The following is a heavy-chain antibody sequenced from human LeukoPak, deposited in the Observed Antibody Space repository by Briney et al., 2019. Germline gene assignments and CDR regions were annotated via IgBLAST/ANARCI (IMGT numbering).Heavy chain of an antibody. J-gene: IGHJ6*02. CDR1: GFTFSDYY. Sequence: PGGSLRLSCAASGFTFSDYYMSWIRQAPGKGLEWVSYISSSGSTIYYADSVKGRFTISRDNAKNSLYLQMNSLRAEDTAVYYSARHPPGHFWSGYSGYYYGMDVWGQGTTVTVSS. D-gene: IGHD3-3*02. CDR3: ARHPPGHFWSGYSGYYYGMDV. CDR2: ISSSGSTI. V-gene: IGHV3-11*01.